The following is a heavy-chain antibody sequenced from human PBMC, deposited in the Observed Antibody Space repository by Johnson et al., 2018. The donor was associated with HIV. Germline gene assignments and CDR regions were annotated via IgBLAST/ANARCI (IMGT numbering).Heavy chain of an antibody. CDR1: GFTFDNFW. V-gene: IGHV3-7*05. Sequence: VQLVESGGGLVQPGGSLRLSCAVSGFTFDNFWMAWVRQAPGKGLEWVANINQDGSETYYVGSVKGRFTISRDNAKNSLFLQMDSLRAEDTAVYFCARPPAYLYKAAFSIWGQGTIVTVSS. CDR2: INQDGSET. D-gene: IGHD3-16*02. CDR3: ARPPAYLYKAAFSI. J-gene: IGHJ3*02.